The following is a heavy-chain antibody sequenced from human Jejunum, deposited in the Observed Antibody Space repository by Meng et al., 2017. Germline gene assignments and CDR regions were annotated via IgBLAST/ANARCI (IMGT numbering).Heavy chain of an antibody. D-gene: IGHD2-8*01. Sequence: GESLKISCAASGFTFSAHWMHWVRHAPGKGLVWVSRIDNTGSGTTYADSVKGRFTISRDNAKNTLYLQMNSLRAEDTALYYCARDGNTNIFHDAFDFWGQGTTVTVSS. CDR3: ARDGNTNIFHDAFDF. J-gene: IGHJ3*01. V-gene: IGHV3-74*01. CDR1: GFTFSAHW. CDR2: IDNTGSGT.